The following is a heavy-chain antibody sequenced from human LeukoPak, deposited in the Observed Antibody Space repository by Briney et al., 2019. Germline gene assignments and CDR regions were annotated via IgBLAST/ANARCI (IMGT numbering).Heavy chain of an antibody. V-gene: IGHV1-8*02. Sequence: GASLKVSFKASVYTFPSYVINWVRQATGQGLEWMGWMNPNSGNTSYTQKFQGRVTMTRDTSISTAHMELSRLTSDDTAVYYCAREIVHSGGDCWGQGTLVIVSS. D-gene: IGHD1-26*01. CDR3: AREIVHSGGDC. CDR1: VYTFPSYV. CDR2: MNPNSGNT. J-gene: IGHJ4*02.